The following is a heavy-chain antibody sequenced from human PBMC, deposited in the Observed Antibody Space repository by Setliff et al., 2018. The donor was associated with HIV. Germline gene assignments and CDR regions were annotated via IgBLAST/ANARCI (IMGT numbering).Heavy chain of an antibody. Sequence: SSETLSLTCTVSGGSISSGDYYWSWIRQPPGKGLEWIGNIYYSGSTYYNPSLKSRVTISVDTSKNQFSLKLSSVTAADTAVYYCASSRRGGYDLYYYYYGMDVWVPETLLVTVSS. J-gene: IGHJ6*02. V-gene: IGHV4-30-4*02. CDR3: ASSRRGGYDLYYYYYGMDV. D-gene: IGHD5-12*01. CDR1: GGSISSGDYY. CDR2: IYYSGST.